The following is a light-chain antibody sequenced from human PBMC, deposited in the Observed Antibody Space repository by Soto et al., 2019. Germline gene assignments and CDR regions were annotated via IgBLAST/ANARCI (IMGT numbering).Light chain of an antibody. Sequence: DVRMTQSPSSLSASVGDTITITCRASRTINTYLNWFQQKPGEPPRLLIYGASTLHDGVPSRFSGSGSGADFTLTISGLQVEDFASYHCQQTYSDISFGGGTKV. CDR3: QQTYSDIS. J-gene: IGKJ4*01. CDR1: RTINTY. CDR2: GAS. V-gene: IGKV1-39*01.